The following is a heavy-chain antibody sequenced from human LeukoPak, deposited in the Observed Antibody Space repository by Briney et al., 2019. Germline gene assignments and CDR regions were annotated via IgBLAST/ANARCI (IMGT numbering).Heavy chain of an antibody. J-gene: IGHJ4*02. D-gene: IGHD2-15*01. Sequence: PSETLSLTCTVSGGSISSYYWSWIRQPPGKGLEWIGYIYYSGSTNYNPSLKSRVTISVDTSKNQFSLKLSSVIAADTAVYYCAKDWEYCSGGSCRTYGGLDYWGQGTLVTVSS. V-gene: IGHV4-59*12. CDR2: IYYSGST. CDR3: AKDWEYCSGGSCRTYGGLDY. CDR1: GGSISSYY.